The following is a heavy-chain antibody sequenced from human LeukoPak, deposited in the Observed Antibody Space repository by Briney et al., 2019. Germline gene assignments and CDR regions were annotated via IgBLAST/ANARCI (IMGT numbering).Heavy chain of an antibody. CDR3: ASTLVDTAMVDAFDI. V-gene: IGHV1-18*01. Sequence: GASVKVSCKASGYTFTSYGICWVRQAPGQGLEWMGWISAYNGNTNYAQKLQGRVTMTTDTSTSTAYMELRSLRSDDTAVYYCASTLVDTAMVDAFDIWGQGTMVTVSS. J-gene: IGHJ3*02. CDR1: GYTFTSYG. D-gene: IGHD5-18*01. CDR2: ISAYNGNT.